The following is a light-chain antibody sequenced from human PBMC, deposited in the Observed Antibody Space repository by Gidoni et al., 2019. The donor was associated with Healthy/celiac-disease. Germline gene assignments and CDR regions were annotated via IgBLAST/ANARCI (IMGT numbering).Light chain of an antibody. Sequence: EIVLTQSPATLSLSPGVRATLSCRASQRVSSYLAWYQQTPGQAPSLLIYYASDRATGIPARFSGSGSGTDFTLTISSLEPEDFAVYYCQQRSNWAWTFGQGTKVEIK. CDR3: QQRSNWAWT. J-gene: IGKJ1*01. CDR1: QRVSSY. CDR2: YAS. V-gene: IGKV3-11*01.